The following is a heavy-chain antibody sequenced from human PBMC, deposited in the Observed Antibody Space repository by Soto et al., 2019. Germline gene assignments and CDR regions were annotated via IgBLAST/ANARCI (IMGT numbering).Heavy chain of an antibody. CDR2: IYYSGST. CDR1: GGSISSSSYY. J-gene: IGHJ6*03. CDR3: ARHRITSSGSPSRYMDV. Sequence: SLTCTVSGGSISSSSYYWGWIRQPPGKGLEWIGSIYYSGSTYYNPSLKSRVTISVDTSKNQFSLKLSSVTAADTAVYYCARHRITSSGSPSRYMDVWGKGTTVTVSS. V-gene: IGHV4-39*01. D-gene: IGHD3-10*01.